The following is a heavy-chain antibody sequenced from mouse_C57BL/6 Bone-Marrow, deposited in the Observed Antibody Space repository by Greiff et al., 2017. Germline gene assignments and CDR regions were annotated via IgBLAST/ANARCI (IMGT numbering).Heavy chain of an antibody. CDR1: GFTFSSYA. CDR3: ARIRGWYFDV. J-gene: IGHJ1*03. Sequence: EVKLMESGGGLVKPGGFLKLSCAASGFTFSSYAMSWVRQTPEKRLEWVATISDGGSYTYYPDNVKGRFTISRDNAKNNLYLQMSHLKSEDTAMYYCARIRGWYFDVWGTGTTVTVSS. V-gene: IGHV5-4*03. CDR2: ISDGGSYT.